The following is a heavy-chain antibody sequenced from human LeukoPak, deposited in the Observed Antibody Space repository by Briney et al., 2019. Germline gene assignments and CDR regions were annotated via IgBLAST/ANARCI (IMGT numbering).Heavy chain of an antibody. V-gene: IGHV3-23*01. D-gene: IGHD2-21*02. CDR3: SKGGAALTDAPHGDVVTNTLDGFDL. Sequence: PGGSLRLSCAASGFDFSAYAMTWVRQAPGKGLEWVSTVSGSGYRRYYADSVKGRFTVSRDNAKKTIFVQMHSLRAEDTSKYYCSKGGAALTDAPHGDVVTNTLDGFDLWGQGAMVTVSS. J-gene: IGHJ3*01. CDR2: VSGSGYRR. CDR1: GFDFSAYA.